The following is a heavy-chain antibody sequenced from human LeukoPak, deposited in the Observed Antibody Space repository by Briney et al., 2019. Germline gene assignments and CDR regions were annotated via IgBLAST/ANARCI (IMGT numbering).Heavy chain of an antibody. V-gene: IGHV3-15*01. J-gene: IGHJ4*02. CDR1: GFTFSNAW. CDR2: IKSKTDGGTT. CDR3: TTTDYGDYTFDY. Sequence: GGSLRLSCEASGFTFSNAWMSWVRQAPGKGLERVGRIKSKTDGGTTDYAAPVKGRFTISRDDSKNTLYLQMNSLKTEGTAVYYCTTTDYGDYTFDYWGQGTLVTVSS. D-gene: IGHD4-17*01.